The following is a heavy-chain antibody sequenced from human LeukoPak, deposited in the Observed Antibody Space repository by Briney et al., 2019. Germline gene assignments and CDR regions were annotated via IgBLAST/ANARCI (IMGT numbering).Heavy chain of an antibody. V-gene: IGHV4-59*01. CDR1: GGSISSYY. D-gene: IGHD3-16*02. CDR2: IYYSGST. J-gene: IGHJ5*02. Sequence: SETLSLTCTVSGGSISSYYWSWIRQPPGKGLEWIGYIYYSGSTNYNPSLKSRVTISVDTSKNQFSPKLSSVTAADTAVYYCARETDDYVWGSYRQNWFDPWGQGTLVTVSS. CDR3: ARETDDYVWGSYRQNWFDP.